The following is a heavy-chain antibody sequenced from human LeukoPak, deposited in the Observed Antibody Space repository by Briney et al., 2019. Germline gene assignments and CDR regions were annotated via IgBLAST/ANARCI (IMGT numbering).Heavy chain of an antibody. CDR1: GFTFTDYW. V-gene: IGHV3-7*01. Sequence: GGSLRLSCAASGFTFTDYWMTWVRQAPGKALEWVANIKQDGSVKYYVDSVKGRFTISRDNAQNSLYLQMNSLRAEDTAVYYCARDEPDYWGQGTLVTVSS. J-gene: IGHJ4*02. CDR3: ARDEPDY. CDR2: IKQDGSVK.